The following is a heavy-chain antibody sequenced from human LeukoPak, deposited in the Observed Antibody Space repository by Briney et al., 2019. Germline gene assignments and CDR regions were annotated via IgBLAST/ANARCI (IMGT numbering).Heavy chain of an antibody. D-gene: IGHD2-2*01. Sequence: SETLSLTCTDSGGSISSGDYYWSWIRQPPGKGLEWIGYIYYSGSTYYNPSLKSRVTISVDTSKKQFSLKLSSVTAADTAVYYCARVCSSTSCYRDAFDIWGQGTMVTVSS. CDR1: GGSISSGDYY. J-gene: IGHJ3*02. CDR2: IYYSGST. CDR3: ARVCSSTSCYRDAFDI. V-gene: IGHV4-30-4*08.